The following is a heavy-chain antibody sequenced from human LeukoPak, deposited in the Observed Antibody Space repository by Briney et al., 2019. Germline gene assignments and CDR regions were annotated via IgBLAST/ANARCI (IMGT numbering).Heavy chain of an antibody. Sequence: GGSLRLSCVASGFTFSSHGIHWVRQAPGKGLEWVAVISSDGSEKHSADSVKGRITISRDNFKNTLYLQMDSLRTEDTAVYYCARDYTGYYSVDYWGQGTLVTVSS. J-gene: IGHJ4*02. CDR1: GFTFSSHG. CDR3: ARDYTGYYSVDY. V-gene: IGHV3-30*03. D-gene: IGHD3-22*01. CDR2: ISSDGSEK.